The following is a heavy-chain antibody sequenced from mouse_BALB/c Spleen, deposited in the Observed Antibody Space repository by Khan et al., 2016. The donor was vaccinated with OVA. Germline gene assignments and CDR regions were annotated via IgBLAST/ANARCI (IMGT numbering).Heavy chain of an antibody. J-gene: IGHJ3*01. CDR1: GYSITSEYA. CDR3: ARKDYYDYDPFPY. CDR2: INYNGNT. D-gene: IGHD2-4*01. V-gene: IGHV3-2*02. Sequence: VQLKESGPGLVKPSQSLSLTCTVTGYSITSEYAWNWIRQFPGNKLEWMGYINYNGNTRFNPSLKSRTSITRDTSKNQFFLQLNSVTTEDTATYYSARKDYYDYDPFPYWGQGTLVTVSA.